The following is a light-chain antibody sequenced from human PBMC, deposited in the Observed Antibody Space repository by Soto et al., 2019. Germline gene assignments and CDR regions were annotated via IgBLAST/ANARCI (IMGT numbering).Light chain of an antibody. Sequence: EIVMTQSPATLSVSPGERATLSCRASQSVSNNLAWYQKKPGQAPRLLIYGASTRATGIPARFSGSGSETEFTLTNSSLQSEDFAVYYCQQYNTWWTFGQGTRVEIK. CDR1: QSVSNN. J-gene: IGKJ1*01. CDR3: QQYNTWWT. V-gene: IGKV3-15*01. CDR2: GAS.